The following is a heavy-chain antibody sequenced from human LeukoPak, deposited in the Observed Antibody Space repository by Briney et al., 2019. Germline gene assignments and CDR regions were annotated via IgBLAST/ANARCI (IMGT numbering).Heavy chain of an antibody. CDR2: IRYDGSDK. J-gene: IGHJ4*02. Sequence: GGSLRLSCAASGFTFSRFGMQWVRQAPGKGLEWVAFIRYDGSDKYYADFVKGRFTISRDNSKDTLYLQMNSLRAEDTAVYYCAKTKGLVRGVIDYWGQGTLVTVSS. CDR3: AKTKGLVRGVIDY. V-gene: IGHV3-30*02. D-gene: IGHD3-10*01. CDR1: GFTFSRFG.